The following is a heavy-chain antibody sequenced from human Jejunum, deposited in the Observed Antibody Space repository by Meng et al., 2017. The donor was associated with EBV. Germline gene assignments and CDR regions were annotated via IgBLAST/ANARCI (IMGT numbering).Heavy chain of an antibody. Sequence: QLHMVQSGTEVKKSGASVKVSCKASGYTFTMYGISWVRQAPGQGLEWMGWISASNGDTNYAQKFQGRFTMYTETSTNTAYMELGSLRSDDTAVYYCARYGSGSSALDPWGQGTLVTVSS. J-gene: IGHJ5*02. CDR2: ISASNGDT. V-gene: IGHV1-18*04. CDR1: GYTFTMYG. D-gene: IGHD3-10*01. CDR3: ARYGSGSSALDP.